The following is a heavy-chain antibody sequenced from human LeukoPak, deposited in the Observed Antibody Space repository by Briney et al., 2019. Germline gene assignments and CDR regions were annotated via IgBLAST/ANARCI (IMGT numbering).Heavy chain of an antibody. CDR2: THNSGRT. J-gene: IGHJ4*02. D-gene: IGHD1-14*01. CDR1: GGSVSSYY. Sequence: SETRSLTCSVSGGSVSSYYWSWIRQSPGKGLEWIGYTHNSGRTNYNPSLKSRVTGFVDTSKNQVYLRLSSVTAADTAVYYCARHGTISSESYFDYWGQGALVTVSS. CDR3: ARHGTISSESYFDY. V-gene: IGHV4-59*08.